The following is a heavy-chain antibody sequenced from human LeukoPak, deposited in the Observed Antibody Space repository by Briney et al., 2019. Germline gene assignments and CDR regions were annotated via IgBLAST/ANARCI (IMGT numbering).Heavy chain of an antibody. Sequence: SETLSLTCAVYGGSFSGYYWSWIRQPPGKGLEWIGEINHSGSTNYNPSLKSRVTISVDTSKNQFSLKLSSVTAADTAVYYCARVIYNFWSGYPVYYFDYWGQGTLVTVSS. D-gene: IGHD3-3*01. J-gene: IGHJ4*02. V-gene: IGHV4-34*01. CDR1: GGSFSGYY. CDR3: ARVIYNFWSGYPVYYFDY. CDR2: INHSGST.